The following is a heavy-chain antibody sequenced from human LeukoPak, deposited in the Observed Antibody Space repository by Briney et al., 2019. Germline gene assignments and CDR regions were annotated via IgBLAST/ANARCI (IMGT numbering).Heavy chain of an antibody. D-gene: IGHD1-7*01. CDR3: ARDRLTGTTDFQH. V-gene: IGHV3-21*01. CDR1: GFTFSSYS. CDR2: ISSSSSYI. Sequence: PGGSLRLSCAASGFTFSSYSMNWVRQAPGKGLEGVSSISSSSSYIYYADSVKGRFTISRDNAKNSLYLQMNSLRAGDMAVYYCARDRLTGTTDFQHWGQGTLVTVSS. J-gene: IGHJ1*01.